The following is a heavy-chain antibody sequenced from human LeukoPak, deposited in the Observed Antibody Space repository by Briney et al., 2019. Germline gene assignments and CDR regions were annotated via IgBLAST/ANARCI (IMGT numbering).Heavy chain of an antibody. CDR2: ISSSSSYI. V-gene: IGHV3-21*01. D-gene: IGHD3-16*01. Sequence: GGSLRLSCAASGLPFSSYSMNWVRQAPGKGLEWVSSISSSSSYIYYADSVKGRFTISRDNAKNSLYLQMNSLRAEDTAVYYCARDEDGGAFDIWGQGTMVTVSS. J-gene: IGHJ3*02. CDR1: GLPFSSYS. CDR3: ARDEDGGAFDI.